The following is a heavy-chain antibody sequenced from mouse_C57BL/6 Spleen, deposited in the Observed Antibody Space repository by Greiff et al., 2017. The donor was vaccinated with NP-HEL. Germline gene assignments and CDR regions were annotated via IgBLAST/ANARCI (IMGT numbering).Heavy chain of an antibody. CDR2: INPYNGGT. CDR3: AIQGITTVVPYAMDY. D-gene: IGHD1-1*01. Sequence: EVQLQESGPVLVKPGASVKMSCKASGYTFTDYYMNWVKQSHGKSLEWIGVINPYNGGTSYNQKFKGKATLTVDKSSSTAYMELNSLTSEDSAVYYCAIQGITTVVPYAMDYWGQGTSVTVSS. J-gene: IGHJ4*01. CDR1: GYTFTDYY. V-gene: IGHV1-19*01.